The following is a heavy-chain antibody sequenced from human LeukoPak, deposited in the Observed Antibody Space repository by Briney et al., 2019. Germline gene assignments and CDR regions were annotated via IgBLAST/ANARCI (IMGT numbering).Heavy chain of an antibody. V-gene: IGHV3-48*03. J-gene: IGHJ3*02. CDR1: GFTFSSYE. CDR3: ARVRGDILTPGGAFDI. Sequence: GGSLRLSCAASGFTFSSYEMNWVRQAPGKGLEWVSYISSSGSTIYYADSVKGRFTISRDNAKNSLYLQMNSLRAEDTAVYYCARVRGDILTPGGAFDIWGQGTMVTVSS. CDR2: ISSSGSTI. D-gene: IGHD3-9*01.